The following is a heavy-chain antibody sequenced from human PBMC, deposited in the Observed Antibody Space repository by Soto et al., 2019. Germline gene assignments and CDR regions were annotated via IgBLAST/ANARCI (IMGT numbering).Heavy chain of an antibody. CDR2: IYYSGST. CDR3: ARRTEKGKGNAYDI. Sequence: SETLSLTCTVSGGSISSGGYYWSWIRQHPGKGLECIGYIYYSGSTYYNPSLKSRVTISVDTSKNQFSLELSSVTAADTAVYYCARRTEKGKGNAYDIWGQGTMVTVSS. CDR1: GGSISSGGYY. J-gene: IGHJ3*02. V-gene: IGHV4-31*03.